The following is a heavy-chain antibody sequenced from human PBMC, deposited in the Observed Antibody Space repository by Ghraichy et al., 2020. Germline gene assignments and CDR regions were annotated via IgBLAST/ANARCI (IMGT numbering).Heavy chain of an antibody. CDR2: TYYRSKWYN. CDR1: GDSVSTNTVA. J-gene: IGHJ4*02. CDR3: TRGAPTGTTAPFDS. V-gene: IGHV6-1*01. D-gene: IGHD1-1*01. Sequence: SQTLSLTCAISGDSVSTNTVAWNWIRQSPSRGLECLGRTYYRSKWYNGYAESVKSRITINPDTSKNEFSLQLRSVTPEDTAVYYCTRGAPTGTTAPFDSWGQGILVIVCS.